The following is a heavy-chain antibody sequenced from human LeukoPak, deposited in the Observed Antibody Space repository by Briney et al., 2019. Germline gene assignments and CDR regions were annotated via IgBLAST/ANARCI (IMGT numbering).Heavy chain of an antibody. CDR1: GYSISSGYY. J-gene: IGHJ4*02. D-gene: IGHD6-19*01. V-gene: IGHV4-38-2*01. Sequence: PSETLSLTCAVSGYSISSGYYWGWIRQPPGEGLEWIGSIYHSGSTYYNPSPESRVTISVDTSKNQFSLKLSSVTAADTAVYYCARNLPNSSGWYGGFDYWGQGTLVTVSS. CDR3: ARNLPNSSGWYGGFDY. CDR2: IYHSGST.